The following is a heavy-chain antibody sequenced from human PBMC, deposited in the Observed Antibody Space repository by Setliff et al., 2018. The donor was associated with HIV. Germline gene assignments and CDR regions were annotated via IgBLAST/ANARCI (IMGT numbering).Heavy chain of an antibody. Sequence: SVKVSCKASGYTFTSYYMHWVRQAPGQGLEWMGGTNPILGSANYAQKFQGRVTITTDESTSTAYMELSSLRSDDTAVYFCARDLAESAFIMIRGAGWFDPWGQGTLVTASS. CDR2: TNPILGSA. D-gene: IGHD3-10*01. CDR1: GYTFTSYY. V-gene: IGHV1-69*16. CDR3: ARDLAESAFIMIRGAGWFDP. J-gene: IGHJ5*02.